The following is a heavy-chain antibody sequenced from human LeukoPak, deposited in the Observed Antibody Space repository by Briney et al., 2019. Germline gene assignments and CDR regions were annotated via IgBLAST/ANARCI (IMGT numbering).Heavy chain of an antibody. CDR2: IYPGDSDT. V-gene: IGHV5-51*01. D-gene: IGHD2-15*01. Sequence: GESLKISCKASANSLTKHWIAWVRQMPGKGLELMGYIYPGDSDTRYSPSFQGQVTISADTSISTAYLQWSSLKASDTAVYYCARLSFCSGGSCYYFDYWGQGTLVTVSS. J-gene: IGHJ4*02. CDR1: ANSLTKHW. CDR3: ARLSFCSGGSCYYFDY.